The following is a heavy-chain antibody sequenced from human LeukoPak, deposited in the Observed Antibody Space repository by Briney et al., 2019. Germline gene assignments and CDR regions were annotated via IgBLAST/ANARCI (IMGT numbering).Heavy chain of an antibody. Sequence: GASVKVSCKASGYTFTGYYMHWGRQAPGQGLEWMGWTNPNSGGTNYAQKFKGRVTMTRETSISTAYMELSRLRSDDTAVYYCARDVRIAAAGDYWGQGTLVTVSS. CDR3: ARDVRIAAAGDY. CDR2: TNPNSGGT. V-gene: IGHV1-2*02. J-gene: IGHJ4*02. CDR1: GYTFTGYY. D-gene: IGHD6-13*01.